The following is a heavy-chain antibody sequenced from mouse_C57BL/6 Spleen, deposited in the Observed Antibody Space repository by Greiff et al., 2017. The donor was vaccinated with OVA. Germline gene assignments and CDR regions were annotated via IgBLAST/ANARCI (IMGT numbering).Heavy chain of an antibody. CDR2: IWRGGST. CDR3: AKKGREGYAMDY. J-gene: IGHJ4*01. V-gene: IGHV2-5*01. Sequence: VQLVESGPGLVQPSQSLSITCTVSGFSLTSYGVHWVRQSPGKGLEWLGVIWRGGSTDYNAAFMSRLSITKDNSKSQVFFKMNSLQADDTAIYYCAKKGREGYAMDYWGLGTSVTVSS. CDR1: GFSLTSYG.